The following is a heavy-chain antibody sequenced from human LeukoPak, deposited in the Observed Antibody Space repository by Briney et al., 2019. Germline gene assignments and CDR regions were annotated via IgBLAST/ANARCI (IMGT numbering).Heavy chain of an antibody. CDR3: AREASSSWYYWFDP. CDR1: GFSFNTYT. D-gene: IGHD6-13*01. Sequence: PGGSLRLSCAASGFSFNTYTMNWVRQAPGKGLEWVSSISSSSSYIYYADSVKGRFTISRDNAKNSLYLQMNSLRAEDTALYYCAREASSSWYYWFDPWGQGTLVTVSS. V-gene: IGHV3-21*04. J-gene: IGHJ5*02. CDR2: ISSSSSYI.